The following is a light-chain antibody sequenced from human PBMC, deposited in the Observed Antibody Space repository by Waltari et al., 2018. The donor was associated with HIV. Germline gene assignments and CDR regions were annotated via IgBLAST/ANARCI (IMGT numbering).Light chain of an antibody. J-gene: IGKJ1*01. CDR3: QQHDSSPET. Sequence: EIVLTQSPGTLSLSPGQRATLACRASQSVSSSFLAWYQQKPGQAPRLLIDGASNRATGIPDRFSGSGSGTDFTLTISRLEPEDFAVYYCQQHDSSPETFGQGTKVEAK. V-gene: IGKV3-20*01. CDR1: QSVSSSF. CDR2: GAS.